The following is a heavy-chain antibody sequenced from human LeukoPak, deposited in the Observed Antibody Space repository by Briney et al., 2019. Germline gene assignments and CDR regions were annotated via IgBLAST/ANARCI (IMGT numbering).Heavy chain of an antibody. Sequence: SETLSLTCAVYGGSFSVYYWSWIRQPPGKGLEWIGEINHSRSTNYNPSLKSRVTISADTSKNQFSLKLTSVTAADTAVYYCARGRLTSSGYFPFRYWGQGTLVTVSS. CDR2: INHSRST. J-gene: IGHJ4*02. V-gene: IGHV4-34*01. CDR1: GGSFSVYY. D-gene: IGHD3-22*01. CDR3: ARGRLTSSGYFPFRY.